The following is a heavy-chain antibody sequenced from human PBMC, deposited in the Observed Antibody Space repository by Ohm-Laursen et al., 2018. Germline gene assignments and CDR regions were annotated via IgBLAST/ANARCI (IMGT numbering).Heavy chain of an antibody. Sequence: GTLSLTCTVSGGSISGYYWSWIRQPPGKGLEWIGYIYHSGSTTYNSSLKSRVTISVDKSTNRFSLKLSSVTAADTAVYYCARAMHNEYYGMDVWGRGTTVTVSS. J-gene: IGHJ6*02. CDR2: IYHSGST. CDR3: ARAMHNEYYGMDV. CDR1: GGSISGYY. V-gene: IGHV4-59*12. D-gene: IGHD2-2*01.